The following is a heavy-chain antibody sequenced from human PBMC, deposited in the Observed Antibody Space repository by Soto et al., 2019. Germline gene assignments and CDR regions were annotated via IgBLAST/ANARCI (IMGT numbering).Heavy chain of an antibody. Sequence: LSLTCAISGDSVSSNIAAWNWIRQSPSRGLEWLGRTYYRSKWYNDYAVSVKSRITINPDTSKNQFSLQLNSVTPEDTAVYYCARDFVLGNVDPFDYWGQGTLVTVSS. V-gene: IGHV6-1*01. CDR1: GDSVSSNIAA. D-gene: IGHD1-1*01. CDR3: ARDFVLGNVDPFDY. J-gene: IGHJ4*02. CDR2: TYYRSKWYN.